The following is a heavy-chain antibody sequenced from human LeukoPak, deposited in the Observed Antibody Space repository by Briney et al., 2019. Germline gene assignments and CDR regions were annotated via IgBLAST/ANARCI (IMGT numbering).Heavy chain of an antibody. CDR1: GGSISSYY. V-gene: IGHV4-59*01. J-gene: IGHJ4*02. CDR3: ARDNGGNLAFDY. Sequence: SETLSLTCTVSGGSISSYYWSWIRQPPGKGLEWIGYIYYGGSTNYNPSLKSRVTISVDTSKNQFSLKLSSVTAADTAVYYCARDNGGNLAFDYWGQGTLVTVSS. CDR2: IYYGGST. D-gene: IGHD4-23*01.